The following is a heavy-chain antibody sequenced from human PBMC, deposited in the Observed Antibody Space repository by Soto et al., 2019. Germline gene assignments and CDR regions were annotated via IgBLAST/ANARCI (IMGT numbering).Heavy chain of an antibody. CDR3: ARKEDGYSRLFDY. Sequence: PSDRMSLACTVCSGCIRTRGYYWGWIRQPPGKGLEWIESMFYSGTTYYNPSLKSRITIAVDSSKNQFSLTLSSVTVADTAVYYCARKEDGYSRLFDYWGQGILVTVSS. J-gene: IGHJ4*02. CDR1: SGCIRTRGYY. V-gene: IGHV4-39*01. CDR2: MFYSGTT. D-gene: IGHD4-4*01.